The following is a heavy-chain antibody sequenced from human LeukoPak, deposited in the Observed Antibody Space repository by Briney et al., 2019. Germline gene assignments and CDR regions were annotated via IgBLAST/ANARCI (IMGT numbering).Heavy chain of an antibody. CDR1: DFTFSDYY. Sequence: GGPLRLSVEASDFTFSDYYMGWIRQPPGKGLEWVSYISSSGSTIYYADSVKGRFTISRDNAKNSLYLQMNSLRAEDTAVYYCASASRAFDIWGQGTMVTVSS. V-gene: IGHV3-11*04. J-gene: IGHJ3*02. CDR3: ASASRAFDI. CDR2: ISSSGSTI.